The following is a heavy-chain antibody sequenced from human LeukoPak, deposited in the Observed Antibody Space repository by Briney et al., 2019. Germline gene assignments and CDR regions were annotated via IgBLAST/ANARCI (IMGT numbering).Heavy chain of an antibody. CDR1: GLTVSSNY. V-gene: IGHV3-66*01. CDR2: IYSGGTT. J-gene: IGHJ4*02. CDR3: ASKLTTGY. D-gene: IGHD4-17*01. Sequence: GGSLRLSCVVSGLTVSSNYMSWVRQAPGKGLEWVSVIYSGGTTNYADSVKGRFHVYRDNSKNTLYLQMNSLRAEDTAVYYCASKLTTGYWGQGTLVTVSS.